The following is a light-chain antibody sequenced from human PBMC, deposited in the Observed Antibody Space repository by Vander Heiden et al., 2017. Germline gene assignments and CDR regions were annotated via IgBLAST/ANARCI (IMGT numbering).Light chain of an antibody. CDR2: SNN. CDR3: AAWDDSLNGVV. CDR1: SSNIGSNT. V-gene: IGLV1-44*01. Sequence: QSVLTQPPSASGTHGQRVPISCSGSSSNIGSNTVNWYQQLPGTAPKLLIYSNNQRPSGVPDRFSGSKSGTSASLAISGLQSEDEADYYCAAWDDSLNGVVFGGGTKLTVL. J-gene: IGLJ2*01.